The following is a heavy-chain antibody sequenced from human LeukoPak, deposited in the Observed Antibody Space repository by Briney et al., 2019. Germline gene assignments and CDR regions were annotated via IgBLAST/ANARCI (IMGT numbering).Heavy chain of an antibody. V-gene: IGHV5-10-1*01. CDR2: IDPSDSYT. Sequence: GESLKISCKGSGYSFTSYWISWVRQMPGKGLEWMGRIDPSDSYTNYSPSFQGHVTISADKSISTAYLQWSSLKASDTAMYYCARLNDILTGYYNCYYYGMDVWGQGTTVTVSS. CDR1: GYSFTSYW. J-gene: IGHJ6*02. CDR3: ARLNDILTGYYNCYYYGMDV. D-gene: IGHD3-9*01.